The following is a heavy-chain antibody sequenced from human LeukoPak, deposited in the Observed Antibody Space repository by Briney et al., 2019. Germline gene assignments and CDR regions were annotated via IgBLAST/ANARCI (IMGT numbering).Heavy chain of an antibody. CDR2: FDPEDGET. D-gene: IGHD1-7*01. Sequence: GASVKVSCKVSGYTLTELSMHWVRQAPGKGLEWMGGFDPEDGETIYAQKFQGRVTMTEDTSTDTAYMELSSLRSEDTAVYYCATKPLTGTTIRTYWFDPWGQGTLVTVSS. CDR3: ATKPLTGTTIRTYWFDP. CDR1: GYTLTELS. J-gene: IGHJ5*02. V-gene: IGHV1-24*01.